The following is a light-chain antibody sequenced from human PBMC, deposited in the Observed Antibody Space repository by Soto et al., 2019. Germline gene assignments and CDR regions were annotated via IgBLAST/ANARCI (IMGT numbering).Light chain of an antibody. CDR1: QSVSSN. V-gene: IGKV3-15*01. J-gene: IGKJ4*01. Sequence: IVLTQSPGTLSLSPGERATLSCRASQSVSSNLAWYQQKPGQAPRLLIYGSSTRATGIPARFSGSGSGTDFTLTISSLQSEDFAVYYCQQYNNWPLTFGGGTKVDIK. CDR3: QQYNNWPLT. CDR2: GSS.